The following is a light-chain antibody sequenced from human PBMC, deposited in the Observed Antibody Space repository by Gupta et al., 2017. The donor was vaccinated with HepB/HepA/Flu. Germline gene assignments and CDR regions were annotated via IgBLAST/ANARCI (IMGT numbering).Light chain of an antibody. CDR3: QQYYSAPIT. Sequence: DIVMTQSPDSLAVSLGERATIHCKSRQSLLTSSVNNNYLSWIQQKPGQPPKLLIYRASTRESGVPDRFSGSGSGTDFTLTISSLQAEDVAVYYCQQYYSAPITFGQGTRLENK. V-gene: IGKV4-1*01. J-gene: IGKJ5*01. CDR1: QSLLTSSVNNNY. CDR2: RAS.